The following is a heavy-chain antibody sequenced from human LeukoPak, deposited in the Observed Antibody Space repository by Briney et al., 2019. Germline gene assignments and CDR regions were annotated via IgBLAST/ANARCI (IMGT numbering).Heavy chain of an antibody. V-gene: IGHV3-74*01. CDR3: AKDQEWELLGNLDY. J-gene: IGHJ4*02. CDR1: GFTFSSYW. Sequence: GGSLRLSCAASGFTFSSYWMHWVRQAPGKGLVWVSRINSDGSSTSYADSVKGRFTISRDNSKNTLYLQMNSLRAEDTAVYYCAKDQEWELLGNLDYWGQGTLVTVSS. CDR2: INSDGSST. D-gene: IGHD1-26*01.